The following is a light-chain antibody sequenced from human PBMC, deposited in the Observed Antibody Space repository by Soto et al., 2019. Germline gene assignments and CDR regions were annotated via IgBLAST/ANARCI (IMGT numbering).Light chain of an antibody. CDR3: QQYNDWPPLT. CDR2: DAS. Sequence: EIMMTQSPATVSVSPGERATLSCRASQSIRTNVAWYQQKPGQALRLLIYDASTRATGLSSRFSGSGSGTEFTLTISSLQSDDVAIYYCQQYNDWPPLTFVGGTRLEI. J-gene: IGKJ4*01. CDR1: QSIRTN. V-gene: IGKV3-15*01.